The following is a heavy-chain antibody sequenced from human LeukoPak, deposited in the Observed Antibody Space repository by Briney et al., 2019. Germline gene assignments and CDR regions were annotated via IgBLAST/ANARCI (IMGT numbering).Heavy chain of an antibody. CDR2: ISASGGST. CDR3: ASQTSGYSGYSSHY. Sequence: SGGSLRLSCAASGFTFSSYAMSWVRQAPGMGLDWVSAISASGGSTSYADSVKGRFTISRDNSKNTLYLQMNSLRAVDTAVYYCASQTSGYSGYSSHYWGQGTLVTVSS. J-gene: IGHJ4*02. D-gene: IGHD5-12*01. V-gene: IGHV3-23*01. CDR1: GFTFSSYA.